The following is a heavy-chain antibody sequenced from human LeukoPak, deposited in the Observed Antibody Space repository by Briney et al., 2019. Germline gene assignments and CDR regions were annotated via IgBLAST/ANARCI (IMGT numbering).Heavy chain of an antibody. Sequence: SETLSLTCTVSGDSIGSSTYYGGWIRQPPGKSLEWIGSIYYSGSTYYSPSLKSRVTMSIDTSKNQFSLKLSSVTAADTAIYYCARTSATSDHWGQGALVTVSS. CDR3: ARTSATSDH. V-gene: IGHV4-39*01. CDR1: GDSIGSSTYY. J-gene: IGHJ4*02. CDR2: IYYSGST.